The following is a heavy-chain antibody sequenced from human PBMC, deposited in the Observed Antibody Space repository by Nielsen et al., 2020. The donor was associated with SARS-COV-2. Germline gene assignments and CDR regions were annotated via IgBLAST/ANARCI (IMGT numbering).Heavy chain of an antibody. V-gene: IGHV4-31*03. J-gene: IGHJ4*02. Sequence: SETLSLTCTVSGGSISSGGYYWSWIRQHPGKGPEWIGYIYYSGSTYYNPSLKSRVTISVDTSKNQFSLKLSSVTAADTAVYYCARVPYYDFWSGTHDYWGQGTLVTVSS. CDR2: IYYSGST. D-gene: IGHD3-3*01. CDR3: ARVPYYDFWSGTHDY. CDR1: GGSISSGGYY.